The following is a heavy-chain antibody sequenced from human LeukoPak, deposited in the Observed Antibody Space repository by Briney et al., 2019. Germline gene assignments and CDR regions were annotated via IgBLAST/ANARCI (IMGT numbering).Heavy chain of an antibody. CDR1: GYTFTGYY. Sequence: GASVKVSCKASGYTFTGYYMHWVRQAPGQGLEWMGWINPNSGGTNYAQKFQGRVTMTRDTSISTAYMELSRLRSDDTAVYYCARDCSGGSCLDAFDIWGQGTMVTVSS. CDR3: ARDCSGGSCLDAFDI. D-gene: IGHD2-15*01. CDR2: INPNSGGT. V-gene: IGHV1-2*02. J-gene: IGHJ3*02.